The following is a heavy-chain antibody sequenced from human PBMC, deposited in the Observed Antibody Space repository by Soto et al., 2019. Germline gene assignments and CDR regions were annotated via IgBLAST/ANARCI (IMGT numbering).Heavy chain of an antibody. CDR3: ARTASSGYKYA. CDR1: GGSISDQY. Sequence: PSETLSLTCTVSGGSISDQYWSWIRQSPGKGLEWIGYIDTRGSGSTKYNPSLTSRVTILADTSKNEFSLTLSSVTAADTAVYYCARTASSGYKYAWGKGTSVTVSS. V-gene: IGHV4-4*08. CDR2: IDTRGSGST. D-gene: IGHD2-21*02. J-gene: IGHJ6*03.